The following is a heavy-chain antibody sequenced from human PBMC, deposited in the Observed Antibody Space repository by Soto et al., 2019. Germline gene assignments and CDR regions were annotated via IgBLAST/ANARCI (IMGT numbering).Heavy chain of an antibody. CDR1: GGTFSSYA. Sequence: QVPLVQSGAEVKKPGSSVQVSCKASGGTFSSYAISWVRQAPGQGLEWMGGIIPIFGTANYAQKFQGRVTITADESTSTAYMERSSLRSEDTALYYRASNSYGGYWGQGTLVTVSS. CDR3: ASNSYGGY. CDR2: IIPIFGTA. J-gene: IGHJ4*02. V-gene: IGHV1-69*01. D-gene: IGHD5-18*01.